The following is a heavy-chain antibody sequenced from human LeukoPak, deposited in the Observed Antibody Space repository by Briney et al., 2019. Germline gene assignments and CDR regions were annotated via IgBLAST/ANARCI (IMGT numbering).Heavy chain of an antibody. CDR2: IYYSGST. Sequence: SETLSLTCTVSGGSISSGGYYWSWIRQHPGKGLEWIGYIYYSGSTYYNPSLKSRVTISVDTSKNQFSLKLSPVTAADTAVYYCARTLHIVVVTAKTPYNWFDPWGQGTLVTVSS. D-gene: IGHD2-21*02. J-gene: IGHJ5*02. CDR3: ARTLHIVVVTAKTPYNWFDP. CDR1: GGSISSGGYY. V-gene: IGHV4-31*03.